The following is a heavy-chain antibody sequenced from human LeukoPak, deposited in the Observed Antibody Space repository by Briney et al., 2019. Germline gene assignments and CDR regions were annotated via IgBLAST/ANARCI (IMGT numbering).Heavy chain of an antibody. D-gene: IGHD6-19*01. V-gene: IGHV1-69*05. J-gene: IGHJ6*03. Sequence: GASVKVSCKASGGTFSSYAISWVRQAPGQGLEWMGGIIPIFSTANYAQKFQGRVTITTDEPTSTAYMELSSLRSEDTAVYYCARGGWSPDYYYYYYMDVWGKGTTVTVSS. CDR3: ARGGWSPDYYYYYYMDV. CDR2: IIPIFSTA. CDR1: GGTFSSYA.